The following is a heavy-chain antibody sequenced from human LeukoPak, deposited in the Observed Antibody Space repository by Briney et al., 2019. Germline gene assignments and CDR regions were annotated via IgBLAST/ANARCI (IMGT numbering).Heavy chain of an antibody. CDR2: ISYDGSNK. V-gene: IGHV3-30-3*01. J-gene: IGHJ3*02. CDR3: ARDPLEMATIYAFDI. D-gene: IGHD5-24*01. CDR1: GFTFSSYA. Sequence: GGSTRLSCAASGFTFSSYAMHWVRQAPGKGLEWVAVISYDGSNKYYADSVKGRFTISRDNSKNTLYLQMNSLRAEDTAVYYCARDPLEMATIYAFDIWGQGTMVTVSS.